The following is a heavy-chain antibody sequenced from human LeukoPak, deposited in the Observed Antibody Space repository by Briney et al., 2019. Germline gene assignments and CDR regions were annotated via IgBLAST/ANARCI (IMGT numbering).Heavy chain of an antibody. J-gene: IGHJ4*02. D-gene: IGHD2-2*01. CDR3: VRGYCSTARCSNFDY. CDR2: IYPDDSET. Sequence: GESLKISCKASGYQFNKFWIGWVRQMPGKGLERMGPIYPDDSETRYSPSFQGQATISADTSTSSAYLQWRSLKASDTAVYFCVRGYCSTARCSNFDYWGPGTLVTVSS. V-gene: IGHV5-51*01. CDR1: GYQFNKFW.